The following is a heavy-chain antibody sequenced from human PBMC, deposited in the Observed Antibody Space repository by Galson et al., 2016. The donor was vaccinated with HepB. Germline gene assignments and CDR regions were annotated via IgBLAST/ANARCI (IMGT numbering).Heavy chain of an antibody. CDR2: IYTTGLT. Sequence: SLRLSCAASGFSVTTYYVNWVRQAPGKGREWLSVIYTTGLTYYADSVRGRFTISRDNSQNTVSLQVNRLRVEDTAVYYCAIGLDRAFDPWGQGTLVTVSS. V-gene: IGHV3-53*01. CDR1: GFSVTTYY. D-gene: IGHD3-22*01. CDR3: AIGLDRAFDP. J-gene: IGHJ5*02.